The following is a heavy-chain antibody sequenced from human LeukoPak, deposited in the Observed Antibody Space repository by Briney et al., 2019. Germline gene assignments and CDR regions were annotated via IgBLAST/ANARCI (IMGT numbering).Heavy chain of an antibody. V-gene: IGHV3-23*01. Sequence: GGSLRLSCAASGFIFSTCAMSWVRQAPGKGLEWVSTISGSRSHTNYTDSVKGRFSISRDNSKNTLYLQMNSLRVEDTAVYYCAKDIIRYYRPFDYWGQGTLVTLS. CDR1: GFIFSTCA. CDR3: AKDIIRYYRPFDY. CDR2: ISGSRSHT. J-gene: IGHJ4*02. D-gene: IGHD3-22*01.